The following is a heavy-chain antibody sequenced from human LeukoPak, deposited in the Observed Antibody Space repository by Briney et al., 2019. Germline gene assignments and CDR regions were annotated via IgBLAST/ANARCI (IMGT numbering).Heavy chain of an antibody. CDR1: GFIFSAYA. Sequence: GGSLRLSCAASGFIFSAYAMSWVRQAPGQGLEWISVIGTGGETHYAESVRGRFTISRSNFKNTLYLQMNSLRAEDTAVYYCASGAPEYYDFWSGYYRAHYGMDVWGQGTTVTVSS. J-gene: IGHJ6*02. D-gene: IGHD3-3*01. CDR3: ASGAPEYYDFWSGYYRAHYGMDV. V-gene: IGHV3-23*01. CDR2: IGTGGET.